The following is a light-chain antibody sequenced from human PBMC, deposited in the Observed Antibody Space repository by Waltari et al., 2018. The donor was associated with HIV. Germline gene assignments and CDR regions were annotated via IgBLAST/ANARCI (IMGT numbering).Light chain of an antibody. J-gene: IGLJ1*01. Sequence: QSVLTQPPSASGTPGQRVTISCSGSSSNIGSNTVNWYQQLPGTAPKLLMYSNNQRPSGVLDRFSGSKSGTSASLAISGLQSEDDADYYCSVWDDSLNGRVFGTGTKVTVL. CDR3: SVWDDSLNGRV. CDR2: SNN. V-gene: IGLV1-44*01. CDR1: SSNIGSNT.